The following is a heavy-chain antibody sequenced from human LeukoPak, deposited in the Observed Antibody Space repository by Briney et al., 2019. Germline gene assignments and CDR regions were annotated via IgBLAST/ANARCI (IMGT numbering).Heavy chain of an antibody. V-gene: IGHV1-2*02. CDR1: GYTFTGYY. J-gene: IGHJ6*03. D-gene: IGHD2-2*01. CDR3: ARETGSSSSTSYSAAMLFGYYYYYYMDV. CDR2: INPNSGGT. Sequence: GASVKVTCKASGYTFTGYYMHWVRQAPGQGLEWMGWINPNSGGTNYAQKFQGRVTMTRDTSISTAYMELSRLRSDDTAVYYCARETGSSSSTSYSAAMLFGYYYYYYMDVWGKGTTVTISS.